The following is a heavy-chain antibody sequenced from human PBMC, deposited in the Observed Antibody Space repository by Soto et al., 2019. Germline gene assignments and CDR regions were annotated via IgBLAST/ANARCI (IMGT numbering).Heavy chain of an antibody. J-gene: IGHJ6*02. Sequence: TSETLSLTCAVYGGSFSGYYWSWIRQPPGKGLEWIGEINHSGSTNYNPSLKSRVTISVDTSKNQFSLKLSSVTAADTAVYYCAKGRGYCSSTSCYGDYYYYYGIDVWGQGTTVTVSS. CDR3: AKGRGYCSSTSCYGDYYYYYGIDV. D-gene: IGHD2-2*01. CDR1: GGSFSGYY. CDR2: INHSGST. V-gene: IGHV4-34*01.